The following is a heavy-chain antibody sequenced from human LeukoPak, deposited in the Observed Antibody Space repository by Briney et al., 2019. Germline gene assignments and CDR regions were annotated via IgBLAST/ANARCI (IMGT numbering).Heavy chain of an antibody. V-gene: IGHV1-69*01. CDR3: AGDYGDYVFDY. D-gene: IGHD4-17*01. Sequence: ASVNVSCKASGGTFSSYAISWVRQAPGQGLEWMGGIIPIFGTANYAQKFQGRVTITADESTSTAYMELSSLRSEDTAVYYCAGDYGDYVFDYWGQGTLVTVSS. J-gene: IGHJ4*02. CDR1: GGTFSSYA. CDR2: IIPIFGTA.